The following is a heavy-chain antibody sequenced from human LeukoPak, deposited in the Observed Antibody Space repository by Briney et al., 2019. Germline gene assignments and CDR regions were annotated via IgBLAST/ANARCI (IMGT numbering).Heavy chain of an antibody. CDR1: GYTFTGYY. V-gene: IGHV1-2*06. D-gene: IGHD3-3*01. CDR2: INSNSGGT. J-gene: IGHJ4*02. CDR3: ARENTIFGVDY. Sequence: ASVTVSCTASGYTFTGYYMHWVRQAPGQGLEWMGRINSNSGGTNYAQKFQGRVTMTRDTSISTAYMELSSLISDDTAVYYCARENTIFGVDYWGQGTLVTVSS.